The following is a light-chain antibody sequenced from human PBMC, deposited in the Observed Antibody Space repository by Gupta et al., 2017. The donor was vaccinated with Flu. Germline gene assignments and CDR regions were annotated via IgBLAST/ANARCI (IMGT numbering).Light chain of an antibody. Sequence: DIQMTQSPSTLSASIGDRVTITCRASQSIGTWLAWYQQKSGKAPQLLIHKASNLESGVPSRFSGSGSGTEFTLTISSLQPDDFATYYCQQYNSYSPLTFGQGTRLEIK. V-gene: IGKV1-5*03. CDR1: QSIGTW. J-gene: IGKJ5*01. CDR3: QQYNSYSPLT. CDR2: KAS.